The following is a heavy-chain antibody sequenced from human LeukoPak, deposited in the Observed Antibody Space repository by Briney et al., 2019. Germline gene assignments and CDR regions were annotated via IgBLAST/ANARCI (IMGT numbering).Heavy chain of an antibody. Sequence: SETLSLTCTVSGGAIISDNCYWGWVRRPPGKGLEWVGSINYSGTTYYNPSLRSRVSISVDTSRTQFFLRLNSVTAADTAVYYCGRLFDSWGQGILVTVSS. V-gene: IGHV4-39*01. CDR2: INYSGTT. CDR3: GRLFDS. CDR1: GGAIISDNCY. J-gene: IGHJ4*02.